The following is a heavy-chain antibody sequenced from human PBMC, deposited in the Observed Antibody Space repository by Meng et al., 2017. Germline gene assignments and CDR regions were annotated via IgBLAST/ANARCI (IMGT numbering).Heavy chain of an antibody. Sequence: QLLLVASGAKMREPGALVNVYSKASCTTFTRYYMHWVRQAPGPGLEWMGIINHSGGSKSYAQKFQGRVNMTRDTSTSTVYMELSSLRSEDTAVYYCASSSGWGDPVYDYWGQGTLVTVSS. CDR1: CTTFTRYY. V-gene: IGHV1-46*01. CDR3: ASSSGWGDPVYDY. CDR2: INHSGGSK. D-gene: IGHD2-21*01. J-gene: IGHJ4*02.